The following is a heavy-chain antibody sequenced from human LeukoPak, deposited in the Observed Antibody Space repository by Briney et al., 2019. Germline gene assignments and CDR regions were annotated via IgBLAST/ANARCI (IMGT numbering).Heavy chain of an antibody. J-gene: IGHJ4*02. CDR1: GGTFSSYA. V-gene: IGHV1-69*05. CDR2: IIPIFGTA. CDR3: ARERTGDYDLHFDY. D-gene: IGHD7-27*01. Sequence: SSVKVSCKASGGTFSSYAISWVRQAPGQGLEWMGGIIPIFGTANYAQKFQGRVTITTGESTSTAYMELSSLRSEDTAVYYCARERTGDYDLHFDYWGQGTLVTVSS.